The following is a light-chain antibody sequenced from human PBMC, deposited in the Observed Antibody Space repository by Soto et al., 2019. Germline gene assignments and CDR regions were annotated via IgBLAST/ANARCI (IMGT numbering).Light chain of an antibody. CDR3: QRRINWPPWT. V-gene: IGKV3-11*01. Sequence: EIVLTQSPATLSLSPGERATLSCRASQSVNSYLAWYQKKPGQAPRLLIYDASIRATGIPARFSGSGSETDFTLTISSLEPEDFAVYYCQRRINWPPWTFGPGTKVEIK. CDR2: DAS. J-gene: IGKJ1*01. CDR1: QSVNSY.